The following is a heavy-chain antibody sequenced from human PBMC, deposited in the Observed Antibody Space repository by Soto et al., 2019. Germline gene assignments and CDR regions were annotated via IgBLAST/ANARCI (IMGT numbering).Heavy chain of an antibody. D-gene: IGHD4-17*01. V-gene: IGHV4-59*08. J-gene: IGHJ4*02. CDR2: IYYSGST. CDR1: GSSISSYY. Sequence: QVQLQESGPGLVKPSETLSLTCTVSGSSISSYYWSWILQHPGKGLEWIGYIYYSGSTNDNPSLESRVTISVDTSKNQLSLKLSSVTAADTAVYYCARRYGYYFYYWGQGTLVTVSS. CDR3: ARRYGYYFYY.